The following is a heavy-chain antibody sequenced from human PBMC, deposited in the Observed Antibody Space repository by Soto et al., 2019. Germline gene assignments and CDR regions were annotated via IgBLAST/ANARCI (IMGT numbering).Heavy chain of an antibody. CDR1: GFTFSTYG. Sequence: QVQLVESGGGVVQPGKSLRLSCAASGFTFSTYGMHWVRQAPGKGLEWVAVIWYDGSNKYHGDSLKGRFTISRDNSKNTWYLQINNLRAEDRAVCYCGRDGALGDTAVVDSWGQGTLVTVSS. J-gene: IGHJ4*02. CDR2: IWYDGSNK. D-gene: IGHD5-18*01. V-gene: IGHV3-33*01. CDR3: GRDGALGDTAVVDS.